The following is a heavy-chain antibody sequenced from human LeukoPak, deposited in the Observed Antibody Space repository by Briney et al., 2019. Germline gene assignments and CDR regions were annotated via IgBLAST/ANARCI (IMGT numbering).Heavy chain of an antibody. CDR3: AKDHDSSGYIFDY. V-gene: IGHV3-23*01. CDR2: ISGSGGST. CDR1: GFTFSSYA. Sequence: GGSLRLSCAASGFTFSSYAMSWVRQAPGKGLGWVSAISGSGGSTYYADSVKGRFTISRDNSKNTLYLQMNSLRAEDTAVYYCAKDHDSSGYIFDYWGQGTLVTVSS. D-gene: IGHD3-22*01. J-gene: IGHJ4*02.